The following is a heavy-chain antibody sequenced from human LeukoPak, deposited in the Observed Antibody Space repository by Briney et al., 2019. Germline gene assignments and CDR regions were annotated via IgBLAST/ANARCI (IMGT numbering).Heavy chain of an antibody. CDR1: GYTFTGYY. D-gene: IGHD3-22*01. CDR3: ARAIGYYDSSGYYYVPPPIDY. CDR2: INPNSGGT. J-gene: IGHJ4*02. Sequence: GASVKVSCTASGYTFTGYYMHWVRQAPGQGLEWMGCINPNSGGTNYAQKFQGRVTMTRDTSISTAYMELSRLRSDDTAVYYCARAIGYYDSSGYYYVPPPIDYWGQGTLVTVSS. V-gene: IGHV1-2*02.